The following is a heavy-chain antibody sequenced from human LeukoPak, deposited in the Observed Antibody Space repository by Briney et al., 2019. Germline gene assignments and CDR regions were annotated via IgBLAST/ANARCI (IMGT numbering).Heavy chain of an antibody. CDR2: INAGNGNT. Sequence: ASVKVSCKASGYTFTSYAMHWMRQAPGQRLEWMGWINAGNGNTKYSQKFQGRVTITRDTSASTAYMELSSLRSEDTAVYYCARLEIGSSWYPFDYWGQGTLVTVSS. V-gene: IGHV1-3*01. CDR1: GYTFTSYA. D-gene: IGHD6-13*01. CDR3: ARLEIGSSWYPFDY. J-gene: IGHJ4*02.